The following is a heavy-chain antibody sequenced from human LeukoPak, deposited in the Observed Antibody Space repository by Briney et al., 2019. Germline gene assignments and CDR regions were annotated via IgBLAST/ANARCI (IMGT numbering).Heavy chain of an antibody. CDR2: ISYSGST. J-gene: IGHJ5*02. D-gene: IGHD6-6*01. V-gene: IGHV4-59*08. CDR3: ARQRDYSTSLDP. CDR1: GGSISSYY. Sequence: SETLSLTCTVSGGSISSYYWSWIRQPPGKGLGWIGYISYSGSTNYNPSLKSRVTILLDTSKSQFSLNLSSVTAADTALYYCARQRDYSTSLDPWGQGTLVTVSS.